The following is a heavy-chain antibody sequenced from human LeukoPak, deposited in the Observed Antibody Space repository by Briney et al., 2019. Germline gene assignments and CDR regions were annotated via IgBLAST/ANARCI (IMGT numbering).Heavy chain of an antibody. V-gene: IGHV5-51*01. CDR1: GCSFTTYW. Sequence: GESLKIPCKGSGCSFTTYWIGWVRQMPGKGLEWMGIIYPGDSNTRYSPSFQGQVTISADKSISTAYLQWSSLKASDTAMYYCATSRPYMGVWGKGTTVTVSS. CDR3: ATSRPYMGV. J-gene: IGHJ6*03. CDR2: IYPGDSNT.